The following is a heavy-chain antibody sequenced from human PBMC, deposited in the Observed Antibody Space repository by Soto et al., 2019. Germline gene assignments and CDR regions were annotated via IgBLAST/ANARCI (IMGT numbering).Heavy chain of an antibody. V-gene: IGHV6-1*01. CDR3: ARGREGPTAVTGIWYFDY. D-gene: IGHD2-21*02. CDR2: TYYRSKWYN. Sequence: QSQTLSLTCAISGDSVSSNSAAWNWIRQSPSRGLEWLGRTYYRSKWYNDYAVSVRSRITINPDTSKNQFSLQLNSVTPEDTAIYYCARGREGPTAVTGIWYFDYWGQGTLVTVSS. J-gene: IGHJ4*02. CDR1: GDSVSSNSAA.